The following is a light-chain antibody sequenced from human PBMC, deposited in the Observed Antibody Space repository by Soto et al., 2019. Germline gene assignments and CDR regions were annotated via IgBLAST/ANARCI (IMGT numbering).Light chain of an antibody. Sequence: QSALTQPASVSGSPGQSITISCTGTNSYVGVYNYVSWYQQHPGKAPKLMIYEVSNRPSGVSHRFSGSMSGNTASLTVSGLQAEDEGDYYCSSYTCSGTVLFGGGTKLTVL. J-gene: IGLJ2*01. CDR1: NSYVGVYNY. V-gene: IGLV2-14*01. CDR3: SSYTCSGTVL. CDR2: EVS.